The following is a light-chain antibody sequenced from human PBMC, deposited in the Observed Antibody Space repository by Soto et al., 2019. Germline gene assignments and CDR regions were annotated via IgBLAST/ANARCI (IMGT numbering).Light chain of an antibody. Sequence: DIQMTQSPSTLSATAGDIVTITCRASQSISSWLAWYQQKPGKAPKLLIYDASNLETGVPSRFSGSGSGTDFTFTISSLQPEDIATYYCQQYDNLPTFGQGTKVDI. J-gene: IGKJ1*01. CDR3: QQYDNLPT. CDR1: QSISSW. CDR2: DAS. V-gene: IGKV1-33*01.